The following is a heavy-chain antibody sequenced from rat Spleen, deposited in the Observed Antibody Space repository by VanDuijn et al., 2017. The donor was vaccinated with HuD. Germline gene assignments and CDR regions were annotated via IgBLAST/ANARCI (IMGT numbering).Heavy chain of an antibody. CDR1: GFTFSNSV. J-gene: IGHJ2*01. CDR2: IRTGGGKT. CDR3: ARLDYGYTYGSFDY. Sequence: EVQLVGSGGCVVQPGGSLKLSCAASGFTFSNSVMAGVRLTPAPGLEWVACIRTGGGKTYYRDSVKGRFTSSRDNAKNTQYLQMDSLRSEDTATYYCARLDYGYTYGSFDYWGQGVMVTVSS. V-gene: IGHV5S14*01. D-gene: IGHD1-9*01.